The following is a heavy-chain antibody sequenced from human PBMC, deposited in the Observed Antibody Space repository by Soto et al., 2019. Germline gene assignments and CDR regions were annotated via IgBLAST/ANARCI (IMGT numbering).Heavy chain of an antibody. CDR3: ARDKITGLFDY. D-gene: IGHD2-8*02. V-gene: IGHV4-34*01. J-gene: IGHJ4*02. CDR1: GGTFRGYY. CDR2: INHSGST. Sequence: PSEPQSLTWAVYGGTFRGYYWTWIRQPPGTGLEWIGEINHSGSTNYNPSLKSRVTISVDTSKNQFSLKLTSVTAADTAVYYCARDKITGLFDYWGQGTLVTVSS.